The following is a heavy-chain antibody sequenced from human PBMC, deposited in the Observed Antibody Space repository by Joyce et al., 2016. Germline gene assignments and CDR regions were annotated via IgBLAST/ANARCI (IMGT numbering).Heavy chain of an antibody. CDR1: GGFISSRNW. CDR2: IYHSGST. CDR3: ARDPRGSSGQMDY. D-gene: IGHD3-22*01. Sequence: QVQLQESGPGLVKPSGTLSLTCAVSGGFISSRNWWSWVRQRPGKGLELIGEIYHSGSTNYNPSLKSRVTISIDKSKNQFSLELTSVTAADMAVYYCARDPRGSSGQMDYWGQGTLVIVSS. J-gene: IGHJ4*02. V-gene: IGHV4-4*02.